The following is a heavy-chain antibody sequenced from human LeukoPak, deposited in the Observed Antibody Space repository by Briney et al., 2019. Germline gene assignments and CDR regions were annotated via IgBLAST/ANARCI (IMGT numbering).Heavy chain of an antibody. CDR3: AGGVGWVFDI. V-gene: IGHV3-7*01. D-gene: IGHD2-8*01. J-gene: IGHJ3*02. CDR2: IKQDGSEK. CDR1: GFTFSSYW. Sequence: GGSLRLSCAASGFTFSSYWMAWVRQAPGKGLEWVAIIKQDGSEKYYVGSVKGRFTISRDNAKNLLSLRLNSLRAEDTAVYYCAGGVGWVFDIWGQGTMVTVSS.